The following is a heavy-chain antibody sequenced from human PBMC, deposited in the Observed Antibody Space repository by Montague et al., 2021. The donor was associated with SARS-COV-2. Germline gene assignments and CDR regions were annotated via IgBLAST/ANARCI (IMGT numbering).Heavy chain of an antibody. D-gene: IGHD5-12*01. V-gene: IGHV4-59*11. Sequence: SETLSLTCTVSSGSISSHYWSWIRQPPGKGLVWIGDVNYGGSTNYNPPPKSRVSITLDTSKHQFSLRLNSVTAADTAVYYCARAVATGIDWFDPWGQGTLVIVSS. CDR3: ARAVATGIDWFDP. CDR2: VNYGGST. CDR1: SGSISSHY. J-gene: IGHJ5*02.